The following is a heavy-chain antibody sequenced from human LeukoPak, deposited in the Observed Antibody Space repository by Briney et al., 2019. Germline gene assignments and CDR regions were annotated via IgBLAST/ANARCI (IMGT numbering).Heavy chain of an antibody. J-gene: IGHJ4*02. Sequence: TPSETLSLTCTVSGGSISNYYWNWIRQPPGKGLEWLGYIYYTGSTNYNPSLKSRVTISVDTSKNQFSLKLNSVTAADTAVYYCARDYGSGSYYLLPHFDYWGQGTLVTVSS. CDR2: IYYTGST. D-gene: IGHD3-10*01. CDR3: ARDYGSGSYYLLPHFDY. V-gene: IGHV4-59*12. CDR1: GGSISNYY.